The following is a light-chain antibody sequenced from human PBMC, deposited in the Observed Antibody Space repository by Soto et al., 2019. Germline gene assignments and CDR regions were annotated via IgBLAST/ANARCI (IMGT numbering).Light chain of an antibody. CDR3: ATWDDGLGAPL. Sequence: QSVLTQPPSASGTPGQSVTVSCSGGSSNIGNNPVNWYQQLPGAGPKLLIYRDDQRPSGVPDRFSGSKSDASASLAISGLQSEDEADYFCATWDDGLGAPLFDGGTKLTVL. V-gene: IGLV1-44*01. J-gene: IGLJ2*01. CDR1: SSNIGNNP. CDR2: RDD.